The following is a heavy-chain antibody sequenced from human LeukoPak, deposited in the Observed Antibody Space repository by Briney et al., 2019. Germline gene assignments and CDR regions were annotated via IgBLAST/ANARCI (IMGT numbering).Heavy chain of an antibody. J-gene: IGHJ4*02. D-gene: IGHD3-10*01. V-gene: IGHV5-51*01. Sequence: GESLQISCKGSGYSFPDYWIGWVRQMPGKGLEWMAMIYPGDSSTRYSPSFQGQVSISADKSINTAYLQWSSLKASDTAMYYCARRYNRDSIDYWGQGTLVTVSS. CDR2: IYPGDSST. CDR1: GYSFPDYW. CDR3: ARRYNRDSIDY.